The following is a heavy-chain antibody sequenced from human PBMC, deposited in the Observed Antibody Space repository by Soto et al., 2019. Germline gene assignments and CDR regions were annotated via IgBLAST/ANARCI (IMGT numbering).Heavy chain of an antibody. CDR2: IVPMFGTS. J-gene: IGHJ4*02. CDR1: GGTSTRYA. Sequence: QERLVQSGAEVRKPGSSVKVSCKVTGGTSTRYAINWVRQAPGQGLEWMGGIVPMFGTSKYAQKFQGRVTITADTSTNIDNRKLRSLRARDTACYYGNWAWEYDFWSVYVWGQGTLVSVSS. V-gene: IGHV1-69*06. D-gene: IGHD3-3*01. CDR3: NWAWEYDFWSVYV.